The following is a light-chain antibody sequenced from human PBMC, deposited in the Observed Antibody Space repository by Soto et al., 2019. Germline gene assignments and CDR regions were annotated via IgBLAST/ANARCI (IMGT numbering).Light chain of an antibody. Sequence: QAVVTQPPSASGTPGQRVTISCSGSKTNIGSNYVYWYQHFPGTAPKLLIYRNDQRPSGVPDRFSGSKSGTSASLAISGLRSEDEAEYHGATWDDSLSGVVFGGGTKLTVL. CDR2: RND. CDR1: KTNIGSNY. J-gene: IGLJ2*01. CDR3: ATWDDSLSGVV. V-gene: IGLV1-47*01.